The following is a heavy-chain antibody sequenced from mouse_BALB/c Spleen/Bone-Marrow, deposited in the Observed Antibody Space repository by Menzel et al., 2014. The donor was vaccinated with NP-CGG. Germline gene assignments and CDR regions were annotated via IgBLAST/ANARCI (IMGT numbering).Heavy chain of an antibody. D-gene: IGHD2-4*01. J-gene: IGHJ4*01. CDR2: ISSGGSYT. CDR1: GFTFSSYA. CDR3: ARRDYDVGYYAMDY. Sequence: EVQLQQSGGGLVKPGGSLKLSCAASGFTFSSYAMSWVRQSPEKRLEWVAEISSGGSYTYYPDTVTGRFTISIDNAKNTQYLGMSSLRSEDTAMYYCARRDYDVGYYAMDYWGQGASVTVSS. V-gene: IGHV5-9-4*01.